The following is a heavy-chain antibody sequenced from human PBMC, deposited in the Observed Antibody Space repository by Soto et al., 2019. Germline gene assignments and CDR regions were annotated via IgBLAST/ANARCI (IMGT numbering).Heavy chain of an antibody. CDR2: ISYDGSNK. D-gene: IGHD6-19*01. V-gene: IGHV3-30*18. J-gene: IGHJ1*01. CDR3: AKGWRDLEYSSGWYLTDHGYFQH. CDR1: GFTFSSYG. Sequence: QVQLVESGGGVVQPGRSLRLSCAASGFTFSSYGMHWVRQAPGKGLEWVAVISYDGSNKYYADSVKGRFTISRDNSKNTLYLQMNSLRAEDTAVYYCAKGWRDLEYSSGWYLTDHGYFQHWGQGTLVTVSS.